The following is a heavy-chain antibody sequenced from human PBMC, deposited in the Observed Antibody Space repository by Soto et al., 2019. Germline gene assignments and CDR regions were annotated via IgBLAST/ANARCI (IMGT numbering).Heavy chain of an antibody. J-gene: IGHJ3*02. Sequence: SVKVSCKASGYTFTYRYLHWVRQAPGQALEWMGWITPFNGNTNYAQKFQDRVTITRDRSMSTAYMELSSLRSEDTAMYYCSAAGTGWGAFDIWGQGTMVTVSS. CDR1: GYTFTYRY. CDR3: SAAGTGWGAFDI. V-gene: IGHV1-45*02. D-gene: IGHD6-13*01. CDR2: ITPFNGNT.